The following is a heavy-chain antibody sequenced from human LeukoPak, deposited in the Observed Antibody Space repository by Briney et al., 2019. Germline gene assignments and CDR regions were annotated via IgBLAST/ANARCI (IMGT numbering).Heavy chain of an antibody. D-gene: IGHD2-2*01. CDR3: AKDWGRDDIVVVPAATDAFDI. J-gene: IGHJ3*02. CDR1: GFTFSSYA. Sequence: GGSLRLSCAASGFTFSSYAMSWVRQAPGKGLEWVSAISGSGGSTYYADSVKGRFIISRDNSKNTLYLQMNSLRAEDTAVYYCAKDWGRDDIVVVPAATDAFDIWGQGTMVTVSS. V-gene: IGHV3-23*01. CDR2: ISGSGGST.